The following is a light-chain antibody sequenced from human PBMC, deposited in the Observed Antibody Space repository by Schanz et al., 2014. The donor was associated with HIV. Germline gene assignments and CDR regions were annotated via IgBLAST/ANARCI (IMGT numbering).Light chain of an antibody. CDR3: QQYNSFSST. CDR1: QNIGNS. J-gene: IGKJ2*01. CDR2: SAS. V-gene: IGKV1-5*03. Sequence: DIQMTQSPSTLSAFVGDRVTITCRARQNIGNSLAWFQLKPGRAPKLLIYSASSLHTGVPSTFSGSGSGTEFALTISSLQPDDFATYYCQQYNSFSSTFGQGTKLEIK.